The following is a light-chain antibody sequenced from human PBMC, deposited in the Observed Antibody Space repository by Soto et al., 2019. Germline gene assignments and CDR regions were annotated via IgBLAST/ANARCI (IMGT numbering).Light chain of an antibody. Sequence: QSVLTQSSSASASLGSSVKLTCTLSSGHSSFIIAWHQQQPGKAPRFLMKLEGDGSYDKGSGVPDRFSGSSSGADRYLTISNPQFEDEADYYCETWDDNTWVFGGGTKLTVL. V-gene: IGLV4-60*02. CDR1: SGHSSFI. CDR3: ETWDDNTWV. CDR2: LEGDGSY. J-gene: IGLJ3*02.